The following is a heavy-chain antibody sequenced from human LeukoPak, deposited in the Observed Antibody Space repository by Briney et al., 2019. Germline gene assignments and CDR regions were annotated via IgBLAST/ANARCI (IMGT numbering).Heavy chain of an antibody. CDR3: ARGKYPGAYDV. D-gene: IGHD2-2*01. V-gene: IGHV3-48*03. CDR2: ISSSGSTI. CDR1: GFTFSSYE. J-gene: IGHJ3*01. Sequence: GGSLRLSCAASGFTFSSYEMNLVRQAPGKGLEWVSYISSSGSTIYYADSLKGRFTISRDNAKSSLHLQMNSLRAGDTAVYYCARGKYPGAYDVWGQGTMVTVSS.